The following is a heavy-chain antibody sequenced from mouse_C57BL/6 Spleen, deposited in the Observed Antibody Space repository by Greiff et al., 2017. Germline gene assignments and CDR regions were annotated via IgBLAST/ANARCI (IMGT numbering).Heavy chain of an antibody. D-gene: IGHD1-1*01. Sequence: QVQLQQSGAELVKPGASVKISCKASGYAFSSYWMNWVKQRPGKGLEWIGQIYPGDGDTNYNGKFKGKATLTADKSSSTAYMQLSSLTSEDAAVYFCARPPITTVVAYYFDYWGQGTTLTVSS. CDR3: ARPPITTVVAYYFDY. V-gene: IGHV1-80*01. J-gene: IGHJ2*01. CDR2: IYPGDGDT. CDR1: GYAFSSYW.